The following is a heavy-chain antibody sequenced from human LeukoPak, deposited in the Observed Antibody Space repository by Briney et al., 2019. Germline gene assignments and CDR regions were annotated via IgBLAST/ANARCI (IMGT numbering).Heavy chain of an antibody. J-gene: IGHJ4*02. D-gene: IGHD2-2*01. CDR1: GGSISSGGYF. CDR3: ARGGYCSSTSCCLGYFDY. V-gene: IGHV4-30-2*01. Sequence: PSETLSLTCAVSGGSISSGGYFWSWIRQPPGKGLEWIGYIYHSGSTYYNPSLKSRVTISVDRSKNQFSLKLSSVTAADTAVYYCARGGYCSSTSCCLGYFDYWGQGTLVTVSS. CDR2: IYHSGST.